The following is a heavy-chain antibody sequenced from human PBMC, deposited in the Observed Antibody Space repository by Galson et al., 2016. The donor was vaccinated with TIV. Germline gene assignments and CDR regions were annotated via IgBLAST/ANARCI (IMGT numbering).Heavy chain of an antibody. Sequence: SVKVSCKASGYTFTSYDINWVRQATGQGLEWMGWMNPNSGNTGYAQKFRGRVTMTRNTSVRTAHMERSSLRSEDTAVYYCARCGDYGYYWGQGTLVNVSS. D-gene: IGHD4-17*01. CDR3: ARCGDYGYY. CDR1: GYTFTSYD. CDR2: MNPNSGNT. J-gene: IGHJ4*02. V-gene: IGHV1-8*02.